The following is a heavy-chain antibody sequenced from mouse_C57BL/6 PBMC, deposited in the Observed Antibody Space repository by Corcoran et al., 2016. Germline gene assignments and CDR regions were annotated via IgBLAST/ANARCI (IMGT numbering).Heavy chain of an antibody. Sequence: QIQLVQSGPELKKPGETVKISCKASGYTFTTYGMSWVKQAPGKGLKWMGWINTYSGVPTYADDFKGRFAFSLETSASTAYLQINNIKNEDTATYFCARGTTVVAKDWYFDVWGTGTTVTVSS. J-gene: IGHJ1*03. V-gene: IGHV9-3*01. CDR2: INTYSGVP. D-gene: IGHD1-1*01. CDR1: GYTFTTYG. CDR3: ARGTTVVAKDWYFDV.